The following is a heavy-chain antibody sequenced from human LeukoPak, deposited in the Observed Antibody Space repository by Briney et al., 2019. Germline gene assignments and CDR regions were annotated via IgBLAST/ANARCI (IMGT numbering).Heavy chain of an antibody. J-gene: IGHJ4*02. V-gene: IGHV4-4*07. Sequence: PSETLSLTCTVSGGSISSYYWSWIRQSAGKGLEWIGRIHSTGNTDYYPSLKSRVTISVDTSKSQFSLRLISVAAADTAVYYCARGTGPLYGGRPDYWGQGILVTVSS. D-gene: IGHD4-23*01. CDR1: GGSISSYY. CDR2: IHSTGNT. CDR3: ARGTGPLYGGRPDY.